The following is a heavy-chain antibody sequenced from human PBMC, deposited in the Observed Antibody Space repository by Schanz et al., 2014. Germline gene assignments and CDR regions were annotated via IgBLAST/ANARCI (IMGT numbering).Heavy chain of an antibody. Sequence: EVQLLESGGGLVQPGGSLRLSCIGSGFTFRSYALGWVRQAPGKGLEWVSSISSSSSYISYTDSVKGRFTISRDNAKNSLYLQMNSLRAEDTAVYYCARPSDSSWYMDVWGKGTTVTVSS. D-gene: IGHD2-21*02. CDR3: ARPSDSSWYMDV. V-gene: IGHV3-21*02. CDR1: GFTFRSYA. CDR2: ISSSSSYI. J-gene: IGHJ6*03.